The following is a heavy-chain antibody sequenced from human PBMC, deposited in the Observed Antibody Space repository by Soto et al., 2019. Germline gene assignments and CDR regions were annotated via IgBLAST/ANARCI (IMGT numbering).Heavy chain of an antibody. Sequence: GGSLRLSCAASGFTFSSYAMSWVRQAPGKGLEWVSAISGSGGSTYYADSVKGRFTISRDNSKNTLYLQMNSLRAEDTAVYYCAKDTPLDYGDKTKAVFDYWGQGTLVTVSS. D-gene: IGHD4-17*01. V-gene: IGHV3-23*01. CDR3: AKDTPLDYGDKTKAVFDY. CDR2: ISGSGGST. J-gene: IGHJ4*02. CDR1: GFTFSSYA.